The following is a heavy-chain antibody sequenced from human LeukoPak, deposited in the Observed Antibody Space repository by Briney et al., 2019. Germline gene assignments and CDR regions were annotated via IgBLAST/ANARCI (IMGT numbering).Heavy chain of an antibody. Sequence: SETLSLTCTVSGGSISSNSNYWAWIRQPPGRGLEWIGSISYGGSTYYSPSLESRVTISVDTSKNQFSLKLSSVTAADTAVYYCARQALWFFDPWGQGTLVTVSS. J-gene: IGHJ5*02. D-gene: IGHD2-21*01. CDR2: ISYGGST. CDR1: GGSISSNSNY. V-gene: IGHV4-39*01. CDR3: ARQALWFFDP.